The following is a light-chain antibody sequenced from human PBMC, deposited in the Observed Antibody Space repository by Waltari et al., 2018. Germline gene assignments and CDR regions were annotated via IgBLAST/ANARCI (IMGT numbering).Light chain of an antibody. J-gene: IGLJ1*01. CDR3: HVWHPHVDPGV. CDR1: NIGTYS. CDR2: YDR. V-gene: IGLV3-21*04. Sequence: SYVVTQPPSVSVAPGETATITCGGDNIGTYSVHWYQQKAVQAPALVIFYDRDRPSGIPDRFSGSNSGNTATLTISRVEAGDEARYYCHVWHPHVDPGVFGTGTEVTVL.